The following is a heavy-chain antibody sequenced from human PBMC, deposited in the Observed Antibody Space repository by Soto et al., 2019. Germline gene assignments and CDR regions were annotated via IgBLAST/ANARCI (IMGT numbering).Heavy chain of an antibody. Sequence: GGPLRLSCSASRFTFNIYGIHLVLQAPGKGLEYVSAISSNGGSTYYADSVKGRFTISRDNSKNTLYLQMSSLRAEDTAVYYCVKDRSGWFLVLYYWGQGTLVTVSS. J-gene: IGHJ4*02. CDR3: VKDRSGWFLVLYY. D-gene: IGHD6-19*01. V-gene: IGHV3-64D*06. CDR1: RFTFNIYG. CDR2: ISSNGGST.